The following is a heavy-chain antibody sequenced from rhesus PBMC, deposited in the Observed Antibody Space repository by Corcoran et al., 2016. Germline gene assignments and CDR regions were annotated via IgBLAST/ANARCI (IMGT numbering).Heavy chain of an antibody. CDR3: TRGDYNFWTGYSDYFDF. J-gene: IGHJ4*01. D-gene: IGHD3-3*01. CDR1: GFTFSDYY. Sequence: EVQLVESGGGLVPPGGSLRLSCAASGFTFSDYYMTWVRQAPGKGLEWVSSISRASTDLYYTDSVKGRFTVSRDNGKNSLSLQMNSLKTEDTAVYYCTRGDYNFWTGYSDYFDFWGQGVLVTVSA. CDR2: ISRASTDL. V-gene: IGHV3S16*01.